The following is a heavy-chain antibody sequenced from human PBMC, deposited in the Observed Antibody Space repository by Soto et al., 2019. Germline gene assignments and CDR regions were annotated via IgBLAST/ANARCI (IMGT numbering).Heavy chain of an antibody. CDR1: GGTFSSYA. J-gene: IGHJ6*02. CDR2: IIPIFGTA. CDR3: AWYQDTGSNRLVGYYGMDV. V-gene: IGHV1-69*13. Sequence: ASVKVSCKASGGTFSSYAISWVRQAPGQGLEWMGGIIPIFGTANYAQKFQGRVTITADESTSTAYMELSSLRSEDTAVYYCAWYQDTGSNRLVGYYGMDVWGQGTTVTVSS. D-gene: IGHD2-2*01.